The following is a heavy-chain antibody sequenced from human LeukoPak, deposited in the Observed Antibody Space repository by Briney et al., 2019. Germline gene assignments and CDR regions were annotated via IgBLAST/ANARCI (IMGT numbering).Heavy chain of an antibody. D-gene: IGHD5-18*01. CDR1: GYTYTSYG. CDR3: AREVRGYSYRFDY. CDR2: ISAYNGNT. V-gene: IGHV1-18*04. J-gene: IGHJ4*02. Sequence: GASVRVSCKASGYTYTSYGISWLRQAPGQGLEWMRWISAYNGNTNYAQKLQGRVTMTTDTSTSTAYMELRSLRSDDTAVYYCAREVRGYSYRFDYWGQGTLVTVSS.